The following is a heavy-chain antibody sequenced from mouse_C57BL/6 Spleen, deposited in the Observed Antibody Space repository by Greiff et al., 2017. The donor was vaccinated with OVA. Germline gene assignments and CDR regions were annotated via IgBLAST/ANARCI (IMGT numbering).Heavy chain of an antibody. CDR1: GYSITSGYD. Sequence: EVKLMESGPGMVKPSQSLSLTCTVTGYSITSGYDWHWIRHFPGNKLEWMGYISYSGSTNYNPSLKSRISITHDTSKNHFFLKLNSVTTEDTATYYCARENDGYYGGFAYWGQGTLVTVSA. D-gene: IGHD2-3*01. J-gene: IGHJ3*01. CDR2: ISYSGST. V-gene: IGHV3-1*01. CDR3: ARENDGYYGGFAY.